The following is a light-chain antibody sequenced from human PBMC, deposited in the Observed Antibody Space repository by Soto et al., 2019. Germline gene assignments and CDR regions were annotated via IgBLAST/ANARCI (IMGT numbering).Light chain of an antibody. CDR1: QSIGSS. V-gene: IGKV3-15*01. J-gene: IGKJ4*01. Sequence: EVVMTQSPATLSVSPGDTATLSCRASQSIGSSLAWYQQKPGQAPRLLIYGASTRATGVPARFSGSGSGTEFTLTISRLQSEDFAVYYCQQYNNWPPLTFGGGTKVEIK. CDR3: QQYNNWPPLT. CDR2: GAS.